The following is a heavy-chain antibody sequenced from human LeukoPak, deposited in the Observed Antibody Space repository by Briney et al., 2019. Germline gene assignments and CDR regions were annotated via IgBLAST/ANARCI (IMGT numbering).Heavy chain of an antibody. V-gene: IGHV4-30-2*01. CDR2: IYYSGST. CDR1: GGSISSGGYS. D-gene: IGHD3-10*01. J-gene: IGHJ6*02. Sequence: SQTLSLTCAVSGGSISSGGYSWSWIRQPPGKGLEWIWYIYYSGSTNYNPSLKSRVTISVDTSKNQFSLKLSSVTAADTAVYYCARETMVRGVIIPYYYYGMDVWGQGTTVTVSS. CDR3: ARETMVRGVIIPYYYYGMDV.